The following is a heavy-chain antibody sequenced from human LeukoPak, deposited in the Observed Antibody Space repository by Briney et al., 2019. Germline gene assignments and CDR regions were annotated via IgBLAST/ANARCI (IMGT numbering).Heavy chain of an antibody. CDR1: GFTFNNYN. CDR2: ITSSGTYI. V-gene: IGHV3-21*01. Sequence: TGGSLRLSCATSGFTFNNYNMNWVRQAPGRALEWVSSITSSGTYIFYADSVKGRFTISRDNAKNSLSLQMNSLRAEDTAVYYCARGGNWFDPWGQGTLVTVSS. J-gene: IGHJ5*02. CDR3: ARGGNWFDP.